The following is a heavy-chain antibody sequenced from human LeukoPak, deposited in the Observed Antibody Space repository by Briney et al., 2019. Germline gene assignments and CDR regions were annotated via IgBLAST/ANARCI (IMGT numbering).Heavy chain of an antibody. CDR2: ISGSGGST. J-gene: IGHJ4*02. V-gene: IGHV3-23*01. D-gene: IGHD6-19*01. CDR3: AKPLYSSGWYVVDY. CDR1: GFTFSSYA. Sequence: GGSLRLSCAASGFTFSSYAMSWVPQAPGNGLEWVSAISGSGGSTYYADSVKGRFTISRDNSKNTLYLQMNSLRAEDTAVYYCAKPLYSSGWYVVDYWGQGTLVTVSS.